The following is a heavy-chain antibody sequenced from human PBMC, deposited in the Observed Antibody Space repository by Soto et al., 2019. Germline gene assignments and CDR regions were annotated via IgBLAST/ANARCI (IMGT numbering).Heavy chain of an antibody. CDR2: ISSSSSYI. D-gene: IGHD1-26*01. Sequence: EVQLVESGGGLVKPGGSLRLSCAGSGFTFSSYSMNWVRQAPGKGLEWVSSISSSSSYIYYADSVKGRFTISRDNAKNSLYLQMNSLRAEDTAVYYCARRGKVGATRDFDYWGQGTLVTVSS. J-gene: IGHJ4*02. CDR1: GFTFSSYS. V-gene: IGHV3-21*01. CDR3: ARRGKVGATRDFDY.